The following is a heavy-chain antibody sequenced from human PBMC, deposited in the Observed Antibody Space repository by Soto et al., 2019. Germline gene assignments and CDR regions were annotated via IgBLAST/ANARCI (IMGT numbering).Heavy chain of an antibody. CDR1: GYTFTGYY. V-gene: IGHV1-2*02. Sequence: ASVKVSCKASGYTFTGYYMHWVRQAPGQGLEWMGWINPNSGGTNYAQKFQGRVTMTRDTSKNQFSLKLNSVTAADTAVYYCARCFSGNYPSRPEEQYYFDSWGQGTLVTVSS. J-gene: IGHJ4*02. CDR2: INPNSGGT. D-gene: IGHD1-26*01. CDR3: ARCFSGNYPSRPEEQYYFDS.